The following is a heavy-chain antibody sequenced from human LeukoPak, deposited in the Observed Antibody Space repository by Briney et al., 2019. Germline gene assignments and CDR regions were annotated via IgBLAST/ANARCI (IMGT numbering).Heavy chain of an antibody. CDR1: GGSISSYY. D-gene: IGHD6-13*01. J-gene: IGHJ4*02. V-gene: IGHV4-59*12. CDR2: IYYSGNS. CDR3: ARRYSSSWYVDY. Sequence: SETLSLTCTVSGGSISSYYWSWIRQPPGKGLEWIGCIYYSGNSYYNPSLKSRATISVDTSKNQFSLKLSSVTAADTAVCYCARRYSSSWYVDYWGQGTLVTVSS.